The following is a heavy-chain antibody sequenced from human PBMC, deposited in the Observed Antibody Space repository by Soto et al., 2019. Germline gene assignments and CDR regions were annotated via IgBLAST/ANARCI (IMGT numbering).Heavy chain of an antibody. CDR3: ARSHFLSPGTNLIDP. CDR1: GFTFSSYG. CDR2: IWYDGSNK. D-gene: IGHD3-3*02. V-gene: IGHV3-33*01. J-gene: IGHJ5*02. Sequence: GRSLRLSCAASGFTFSSYGMHWVRQAPGKGLEWVAVIWYDGSNKYYADSVKGRFAISRDNSKNTLYLQMNSLRAEDTAVYYCARSHFLSPGTNLIDPGGQGPLVTFSS.